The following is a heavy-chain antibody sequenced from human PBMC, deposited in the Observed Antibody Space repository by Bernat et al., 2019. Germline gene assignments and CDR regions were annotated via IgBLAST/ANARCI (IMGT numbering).Heavy chain of an antibody. CDR2: VKSKSDGGTT. Sequence: DVQLVESGGGLVKPGGSLRLSCAASGFTFNDAWMTWVRQAPGKGLEWVGRVKSKSDGGTTDYAAPVKGRLSISRDDAKSTAYVQMNSLRIEDRAVYYCVTGKQWGGGSCMFGIWGRGTMLTVSS. D-gene: IGHD3-10*02. CDR3: VTGKQWGGGSCMFGI. J-gene: IGHJ3*02. CDR1: GFTFNDAW. V-gene: IGHV3-15*01.